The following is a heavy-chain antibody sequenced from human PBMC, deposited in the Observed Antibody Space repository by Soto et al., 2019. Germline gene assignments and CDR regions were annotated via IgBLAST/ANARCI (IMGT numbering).Heavy chain of an antibody. CDR3: AHIPNYYQYDWFDP. CDR1: GFSLTTRGVG. D-gene: IGHD3-16*01. V-gene: IGHV2-5*02. J-gene: IGHJ5*02. CDR2: IYWDDDK. Sequence: QITLKESGPTLVKPTQTLTLTCTFSGFSLTTRGVGVGWIRQPPGKALECLALIYWDDDKRYSPSLQSSLSITKDPSKNPVVLTMTNVDPLDTATYYCAHIPNYYQYDWFDPWGQGTLVSVSS.